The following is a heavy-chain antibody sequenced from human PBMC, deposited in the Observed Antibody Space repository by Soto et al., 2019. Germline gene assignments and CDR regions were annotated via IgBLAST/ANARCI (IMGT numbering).Heavy chain of an antibody. V-gene: IGHV1-46*01. D-gene: IGHD5-12*01. J-gene: IGHJ6*02. CDR3: ARDSGYDLVPADGLHYYYGMDV. CDR1: GYTFTSYA. CDR2: INPSGGST. Sequence: ASVKVSCKASGYTFTSYAMHWVRQAPGQGLEWMGIINPSGGSTSYAQKFQGRVTMTRDTSTSTVYMELSSLRSEDTAVYYCARDSGYDLVPADGLHYYYGMDVWGQGTTVTVSS.